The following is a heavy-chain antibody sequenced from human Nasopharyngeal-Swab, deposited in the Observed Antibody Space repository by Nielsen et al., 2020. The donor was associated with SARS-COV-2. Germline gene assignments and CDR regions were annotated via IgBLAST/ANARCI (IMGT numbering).Heavy chain of an antibody. CDR3: VRLEVRGVIGH. J-gene: IGHJ4*02. Sequence: ASVKVSCKASGYSFSSFDINWVRQATGQGLEWMGWMNPYSGNTGYAQKFQGRVTMTRDTSISTAYMEPSSLTPEDTAVYYCVRLEVRGVIGHWGQGTVVTVSS. CDR2: MNPYSGNT. CDR1: GYSFSSFD. V-gene: IGHV1-8*01. D-gene: IGHD3-10*01.